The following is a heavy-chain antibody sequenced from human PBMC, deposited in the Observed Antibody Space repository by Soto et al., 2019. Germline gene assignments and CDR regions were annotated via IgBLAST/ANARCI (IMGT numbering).Heavy chain of an antibody. D-gene: IGHD6-13*01. J-gene: IGHJ4*02. CDR2: IYYSGST. Sequence: PSETLSLTCAVSGGSISSGGYSWSWIRQPPGKGLEWIGYIYYSGSTYYNPSLKSRVTISVDTSKNQFSLKLSSVTAADTAVYYCARDLGSSWYFDYWGQGTLVTVSS. CDR3: ARDLGSSWYFDY. V-gene: IGHV4-30-2*05. CDR1: GGSISSGGYS.